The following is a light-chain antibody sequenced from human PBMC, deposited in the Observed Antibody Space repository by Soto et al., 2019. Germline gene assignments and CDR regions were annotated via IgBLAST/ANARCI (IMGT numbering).Light chain of an antibody. Sequence: DIQMNQSPSSLSASVGDRVTITCRASQSISMYLNWYQQKPGQAPKFLIYAASSLQSGVPSRFSGSGSGTDFTLTISSLQHEDFATYYCQQSFRTPYTFGQGTKVEIK. CDR2: AAS. J-gene: IGKJ2*01. CDR3: QQSFRTPYT. V-gene: IGKV1-39*01. CDR1: QSISMY.